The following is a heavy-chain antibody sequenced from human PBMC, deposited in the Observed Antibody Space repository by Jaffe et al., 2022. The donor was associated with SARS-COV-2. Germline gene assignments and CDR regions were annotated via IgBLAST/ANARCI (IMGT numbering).Heavy chain of an antibody. V-gene: IGHV3-23*01. CDR1: GFTFSTYA. J-gene: IGHJ4*02. CDR2: ISVSGDNT. CDR3: AKDRGMTAVTTVFDC. Sequence: EVQLLESGGGLVQPGGSLRLSCAASGFTFSTYALSWVRQAPGKGLEWVSTISVSGDNTYYVDSVKGRFTISRDNSKSTLYLQMNSLRAEDTAVYYCAKDRGMTAVTTVFDCWGQGTLVTVSS. D-gene: IGHD4-17*01.